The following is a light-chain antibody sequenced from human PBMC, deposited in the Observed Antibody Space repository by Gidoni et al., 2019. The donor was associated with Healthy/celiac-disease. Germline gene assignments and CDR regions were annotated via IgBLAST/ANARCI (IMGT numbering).Light chain of an antibody. CDR1: QSLLHSNGYNY. CDR3: MQALQTPRT. CDR2: FGS. J-gene: IGKJ2*01. Sequence: DIVMTQSPLSLPVTPGDPDSISCRSSQSLLHSNGYNYLDWYLQKPGQSQQLLIYFGSNRASGVPDRFSGSGSGTDFTLKISRVEAEDVGVYYCMQALQTPRTFGQGTKLEIK. V-gene: IGKV2-28*01.